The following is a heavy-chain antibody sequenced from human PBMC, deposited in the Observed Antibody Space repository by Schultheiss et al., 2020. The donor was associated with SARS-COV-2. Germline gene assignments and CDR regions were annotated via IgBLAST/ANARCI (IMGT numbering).Heavy chain of an antibody. J-gene: IGHJ4*02. D-gene: IGHD5-12*01. Sequence: SETLSLTCAVYGGSFSGYYWSWIRQPPGKGLEWIGEINHSGSTNYNPSLKSRVTISVDTSKNQFSLKLSSVTAADTAVYYCARDGEVATITRRWGQGTLVTVSS. CDR1: GGSFSGYY. CDR3: ARDGEVATITRR. CDR2: INHSGST. V-gene: IGHV4-34*01.